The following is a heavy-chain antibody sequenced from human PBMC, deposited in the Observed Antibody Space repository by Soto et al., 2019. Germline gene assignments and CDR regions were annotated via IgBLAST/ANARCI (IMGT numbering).Heavy chain of an antibody. CDR2: INPNSGGT. Sequence: GASVKVAFKASWYTLTAYYIHLFLQAPLQWLEYMGDINPNSGGTDYAQNFQGMVTMTRDTSISTAYMELSRLTSDDTAVYYCARVNGKNHWTGGYYYGMEACGKGNTVNVSS. D-gene: IGHD2-8*02. CDR1: WYTLTAYY. CDR3: ARVNGKNHWTGGYYYGMEA. V-gene: IGHV1-2*02. J-gene: IGHJ6*04.